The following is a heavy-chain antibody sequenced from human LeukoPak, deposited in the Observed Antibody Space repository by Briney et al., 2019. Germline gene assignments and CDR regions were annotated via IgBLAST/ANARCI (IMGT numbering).Heavy chain of an antibody. V-gene: IGHV4-34*01. CDR2: INHSGST. CDR3: ARGYYDYVWGSYRWRLFDY. CDR1: GGSFSGYY. J-gene: IGHJ4*02. Sequence: SETLSLTCAVYGGSFSGYYWSWIRQPPGKGLEWIGEINHSGSTNYNPSLKSRVTISVDTSKNQFSLKLSSVTAADTAVYYCARGYYDYVWGSYRWRLFDYWGQGTLVTVSS. D-gene: IGHD3-16*02.